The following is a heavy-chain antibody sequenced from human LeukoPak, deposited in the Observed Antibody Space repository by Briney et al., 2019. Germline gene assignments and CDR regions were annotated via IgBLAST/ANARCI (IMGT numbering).Heavy chain of an antibody. CDR1: GFSFSEHY. J-gene: IGHJ3*02. V-gene: IGHV3-7*01. D-gene: IGHD3-22*01. CDR2: IKQGGSEK. Sequence: GGSLRLSCAASGFSFSEHYMSWVRQAPGKGLEWVANIKQGGSEKNYVDSVKGRFTISRDNAKNSLYLQMNSLRAEDTAVYYCAKGHDSSGYYYFAFDIWGQGTMVTVSS. CDR3: AKGHDSSGYYYFAFDI.